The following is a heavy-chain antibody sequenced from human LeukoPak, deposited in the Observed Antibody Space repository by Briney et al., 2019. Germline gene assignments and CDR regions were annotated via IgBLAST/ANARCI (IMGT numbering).Heavy chain of an antibody. Sequence: PGGSLRLSCAASGFTFSSCAMSWVRQAPGKGLQWVSGISGNGDTTYYADSVKGRFTISRDSSKNTLYLQMNSLRAEDTAVYYCAKAARYSNTWYAYWGQGTLVTVFS. D-gene: IGHD6-13*01. CDR2: ISGNGDTT. CDR1: GFTFSSCA. V-gene: IGHV3-23*01. J-gene: IGHJ4*02. CDR3: AKAARYSNTWYAY.